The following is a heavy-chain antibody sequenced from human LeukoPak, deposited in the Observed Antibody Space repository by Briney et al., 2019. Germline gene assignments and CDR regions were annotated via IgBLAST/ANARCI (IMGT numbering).Heavy chain of an antibody. V-gene: IGHV3-48*04. CDR2: ISSSSSTI. D-gene: IGHD1-26*01. CDR1: GFTFSSYS. Sequence: PGGSLRLSCAASGFTFSSYSMNWVRQAPGKGLEWVSCISSSSSTIYYADSVKGRFTISRDNAKNSLYLQMNSLRAEDTAVYYCAREWEGFSVPPKYYYGMDVWGQGTTVTVSS. CDR3: AREWEGFSVPPKYYYGMDV. J-gene: IGHJ6*02.